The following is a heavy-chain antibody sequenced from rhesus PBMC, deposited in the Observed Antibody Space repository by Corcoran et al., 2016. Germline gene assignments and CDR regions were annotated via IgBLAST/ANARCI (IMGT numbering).Heavy chain of an antibody. J-gene: IGHJ5-1*01. Sequence: QVRLQESGPGLVKSSETLSLTCAVSGGSMSESSFWNWIRQPPGKGLGWIGNIAANIVTSYHPSLKSRVTISKDTSNNQFFLKITSVTAADTAVYYCASPFERGRFEVWGAGVLVTVSS. V-gene: IGHV4S9*01. CDR1: GGSMSESSF. CDR2: IAANIVT. CDR3: ASPFERGRFEV. D-gene: IGHD3-34*01.